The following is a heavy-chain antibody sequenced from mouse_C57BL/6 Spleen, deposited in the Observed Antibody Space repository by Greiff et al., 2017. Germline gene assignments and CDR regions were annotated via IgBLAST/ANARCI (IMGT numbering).Heavy chain of an antibody. CDR1: GYTFTSYW. V-gene: IGHV1-55*01. CDR2: IYPGSGST. CDR3: ASSLMTTVVRRDY. D-gene: IGHD1-1*01. Sequence: QVQLQQPGAELVKPGASVQMSCKASGYTFTSYWITWVKQRPGQGLEWIGDIYPGSGSTNYNEKFKSKATLTVDTSSSTAYMQLSSLTSEDSAVYYCASSLMTTVVRRDYWGQGTTLTVSS. J-gene: IGHJ2*01.